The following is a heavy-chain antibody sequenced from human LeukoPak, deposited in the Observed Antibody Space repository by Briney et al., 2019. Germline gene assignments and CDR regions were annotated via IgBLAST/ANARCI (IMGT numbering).Heavy chain of an antibody. CDR3: GRWLPSGSYTGVDY. J-gene: IGHJ4*02. Sequence: QSGGSLRLSCAASGFTFRSDWMHWVRQPPGKGPEWISRISGDGSTTTYADSVKGRFTISRDNAKNTLYLQMNSLRAEDTAVYYCGRWLPSGSYTGVDYWGQGTLVTVSS. CDR1: GFTFRSDW. D-gene: IGHD1-26*01. CDR2: ISGDGSTT. V-gene: IGHV3-74*01.